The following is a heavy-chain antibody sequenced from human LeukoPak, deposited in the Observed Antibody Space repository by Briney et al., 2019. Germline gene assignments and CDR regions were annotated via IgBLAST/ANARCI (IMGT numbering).Heavy chain of an antibody. J-gene: IGHJ4*02. CDR3: ARASGYYYGSGYFDY. D-gene: IGHD3-10*01. CDR2: IYYSGST. CDR1: GGSISSSSYY. Sequence: SETLSLTCTVSGGSISSSSYYWGWIRQPPGKGLEWIGSIYYSGSTYYNPSLKSRVTISVDTSKNQFSLKLSSVTAADTAVYYCARASGYYYGSGYFDYWGQGTLVTVSS. V-gene: IGHV4-39*07.